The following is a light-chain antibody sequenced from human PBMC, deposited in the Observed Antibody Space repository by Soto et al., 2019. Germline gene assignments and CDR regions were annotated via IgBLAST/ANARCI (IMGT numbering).Light chain of an antibody. V-gene: IGKV3-11*01. CDR2: DAS. Sequence: EIVLTQSPATLSLSPGERATISCRASQSVSSYLAWYQQKPGQAPRLLIYDASNRATGIPARFSGSGSGTDFTLTISSLEPEDFAVYYCQQRRTFGQGTKVDIK. J-gene: IGKJ1*01. CDR1: QSVSSY. CDR3: QQRRT.